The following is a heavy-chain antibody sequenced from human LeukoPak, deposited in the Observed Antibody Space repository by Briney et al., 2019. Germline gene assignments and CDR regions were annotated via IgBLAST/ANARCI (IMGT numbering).Heavy chain of an antibody. Sequence: GASVKVSCKASGYTFTGYYMHWVRQAPGQGLEWMGWINPNSGGTNYAQKFQGWVTMTRDTSISTAYMELSRLRSDDTAVYYCARVSRTTVFGLDYNYMDVWGKGTTVTVSS. J-gene: IGHJ6*03. CDR1: GYTFTGYY. V-gene: IGHV1-2*04. CDR2: INPNSGGT. D-gene: IGHD4-11*01. CDR3: ARVSRTTVFGLDYNYMDV.